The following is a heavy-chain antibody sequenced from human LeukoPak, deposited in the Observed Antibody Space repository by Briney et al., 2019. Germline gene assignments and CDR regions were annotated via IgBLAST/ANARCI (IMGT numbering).Heavy chain of an antibody. CDR3: ARGRNIAVAGTRWFDP. Sequence: ASVKVFCKASGYTFTSYDINWVRQAPGQGLEWMGWINPNSGGTNYAQKFQGRVTMTRDTSISTAYMELSRLRSDDTAVYYCARGRNIAVAGTRWFDPWGQGTLVTVSS. CDR2: INPNSGGT. D-gene: IGHD6-19*01. V-gene: IGHV1-2*02. J-gene: IGHJ5*02. CDR1: GYTFTSYD.